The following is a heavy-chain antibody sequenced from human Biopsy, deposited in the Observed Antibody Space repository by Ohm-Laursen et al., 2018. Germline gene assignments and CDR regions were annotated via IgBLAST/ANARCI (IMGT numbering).Heavy chain of an antibody. Sequence: SETLPLTYTVSGDPISSYYWSWVRQPPGKGLEWIGYVYYTGSTDYNPSLQSRVTISVDTSKNHFSLRLRSVTPADTAIYYCARDRGYYSDRTVPGYFDLWGRGTLVTVSS. CDR3: ARDRGYYSDRTVPGYFDL. CDR2: VYYTGST. J-gene: IGHJ2*01. CDR1: GDPISSYY. V-gene: IGHV4-59*01. D-gene: IGHD3-22*01.